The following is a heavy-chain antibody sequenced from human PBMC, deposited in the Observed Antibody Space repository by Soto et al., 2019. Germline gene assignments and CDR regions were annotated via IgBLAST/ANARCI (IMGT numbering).Heavy chain of an antibody. CDR2: IIPISGRT. J-gene: IGHJ4*02. Sequence: QVQLLQSGAEVKRPGSSVKVSCEASGGTFSSLGFTWVRHAPGQGLEWMGGIIPISGRTTFAQKFQGRVTITADESTRAIYMELTTLTSDDTAMYYCATRGTQGRWLEFADYWGQGTLVTVSS. CDR1: GGTFSSLG. V-gene: IGHV1-69*01. D-gene: IGHD5-12*01. CDR3: ATRGTQGRWLEFADY.